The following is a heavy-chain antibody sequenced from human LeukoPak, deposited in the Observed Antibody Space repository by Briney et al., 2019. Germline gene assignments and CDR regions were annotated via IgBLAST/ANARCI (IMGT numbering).Heavy chain of an antibody. D-gene: IGHD6-6*01. J-gene: IGHJ2*01. CDR3: ARDRVSSSSPNWYFDL. CDR1: GFTVSNNY. V-gene: IGHV3-66*02. CDR2: SGNGGSI. Sequence: GGSLRLSCAASGFTVSNNYMNWVRQAPGKGLEWVSGFSGNGGSIYYADSVKGRFTISRDNSKNTLYLQMNSLRAEDTAVYYCARDRVSSSSPNWYFDLWGRGTLVTVSS.